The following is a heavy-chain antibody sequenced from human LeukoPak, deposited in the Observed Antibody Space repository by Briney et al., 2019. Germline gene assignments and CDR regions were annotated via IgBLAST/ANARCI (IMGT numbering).Heavy chain of an antibody. CDR3: ASDDY. CDR2: INHSGST. V-gene: IGHV4-34*01. J-gene: IGHJ4*02. CDR1: GESFSGYY. Sequence: PSETLSLTCAVYGESFSGYYWSWIRQPPGKGLEWIGEINHSGSTNYNPSLKSRVSISVDTSKSQFSLNVRSVTAADTAVYYCASDDYWGQGALVTVSS.